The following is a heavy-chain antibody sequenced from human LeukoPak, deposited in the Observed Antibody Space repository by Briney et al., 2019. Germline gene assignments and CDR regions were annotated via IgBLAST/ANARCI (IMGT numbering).Heavy chain of an antibody. Sequence: SETLSLTCTVSGGSIGSYYWSLIRQPPGKGLEWIGYIYNSGSTNYSPSLKSRVSISVDTPKNQFSLRLSSVTAADTAVYYCARPSRDGYRYTFDYWGQGILVTVSS. CDR1: GGSIGSYY. D-gene: IGHD5-24*01. CDR3: ARPSRDGYRYTFDY. CDR2: IYNSGST. J-gene: IGHJ4*02. V-gene: IGHV4-59*01.